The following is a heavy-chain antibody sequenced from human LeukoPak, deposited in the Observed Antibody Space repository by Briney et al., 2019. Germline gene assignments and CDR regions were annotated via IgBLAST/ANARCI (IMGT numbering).Heavy chain of an antibody. CDR3: ARADFIDAGPYLIGP. V-gene: IGHV1-2*02. J-gene: IGHJ5*02. Sequence: ASVRVSCKTSGYRFTDYYIHWVRQAPGQGLEWMGWINTKSGRTSSARKFQGRVTMTRDPSITTVYMDMAWLTSDDTAIYFCARADFIDAGPYLIGPWGQGTLVTVSS. CDR2: INTKSGRT. D-gene: IGHD3-3*01. CDR1: GYRFTDYY.